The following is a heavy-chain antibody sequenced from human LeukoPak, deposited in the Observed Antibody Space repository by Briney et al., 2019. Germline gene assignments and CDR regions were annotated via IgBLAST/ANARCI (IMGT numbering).Heavy chain of an antibody. J-gene: IGHJ6*02. CDR2: ISYDGSNK. Sequence: GGSLRLSCAASGFMFSSFGMHWVRQAPGKGLEWVTGISYDGSNKYYADSVKGRFTISRDNSKNTLYLQMNSLRAEDTAVYYCVRDEYYDILIGKPHGMAVWGQPTTAT. CDR1: GFMFSSFG. V-gene: IGHV3-30*03. D-gene: IGHD3-9*01. CDR3: VRDEYYDILIGKPHGMAV.